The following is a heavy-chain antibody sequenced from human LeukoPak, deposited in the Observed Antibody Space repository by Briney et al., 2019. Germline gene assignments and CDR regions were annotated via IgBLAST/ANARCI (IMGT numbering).Heavy chain of an antibody. J-gene: IGHJ1*01. CDR3: AIIGTPGETEYYRL. V-gene: IGHV3-11*04. D-gene: IGHD2-21*01. CDR1: GFTFSDYY. Sequence: PGGSLRLSCAASGFTFSDYYMSWIRQAPGKGLEWVSYISSSGSTIYYADSVKGRFTISRDNAKNSLYLQMNSLRAEDTAIYYCAIIGTPGETEYYRLWGQGTRVTVSS. CDR2: ISSSGSTI.